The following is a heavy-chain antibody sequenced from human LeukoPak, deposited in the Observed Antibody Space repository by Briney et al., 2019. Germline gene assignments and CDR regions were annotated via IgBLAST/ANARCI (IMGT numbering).Heavy chain of an antibody. CDR2: IYSGGST. D-gene: IGHD3-10*01. CDR1: GFTVSTNY. V-gene: IGHV3-53*01. CDR3: AKDRKSGWFGEFGN. J-gene: IGHJ4*02. Sequence: GGSLRLSCVVSGFTVSTNYMSWVRQAPGKGLEWVSLIYSGGSTYYADSVRGRFTISRDNSRNTLYLQMNSLRAEDTAVYYCAKDRKSGWFGEFGNWGQGTLVMVSS.